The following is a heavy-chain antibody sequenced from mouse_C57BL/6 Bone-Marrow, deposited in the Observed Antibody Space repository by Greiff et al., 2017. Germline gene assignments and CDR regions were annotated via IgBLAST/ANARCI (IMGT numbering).Heavy chain of an antibody. Sequence: QVQLKQPGAELVKPGASVKLSCKASGYTFTSYWMHWVKQRPGQGLEWIGMIHPNSGSTNYNEKFKSKATLTVDKASSTAYMQLSSLTSEDSAVYYCAMSSYYGSSYGFAYWGQGTLVTVSA. CDR1: GYTFTSYW. CDR2: IHPNSGST. J-gene: IGHJ3*01. CDR3: AMSSYYGSSYGFAY. D-gene: IGHD1-1*01. V-gene: IGHV1-64*01.